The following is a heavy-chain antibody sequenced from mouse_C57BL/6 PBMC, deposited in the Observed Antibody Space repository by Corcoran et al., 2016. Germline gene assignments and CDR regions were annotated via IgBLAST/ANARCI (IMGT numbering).Heavy chain of an antibody. V-gene: IGHV1-19*01. CDR3: AREGPYYYGSSWFAY. Sequence: EVQLQQSGPVLVKPGASVKMSCKASGYTFTDYYMNWVKQSHGKSLEWNGVINPYNGDTSYNQKFKGKATLTVDKSSSKAYLELNSLTSEDSAVYYSAREGPYYYGSSWFAYWGQGTLVTVSA. CDR1: GYTFTDYY. CDR2: INPYNGDT. J-gene: IGHJ3*01. D-gene: IGHD1-1*01.